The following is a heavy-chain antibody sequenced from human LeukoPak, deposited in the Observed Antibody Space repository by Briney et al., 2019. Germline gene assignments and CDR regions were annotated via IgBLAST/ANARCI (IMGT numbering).Heavy chain of an antibody. D-gene: IGHD3-10*01. CDR3: ARGQRSGSYYIRSNWFDP. CDR2: INHSGST. V-gene: IGHV4-34*01. J-gene: IGHJ5*02. CDR1: GGSFSGYY. Sequence: SETLSLTCAVYGGSFSGYYWSWIRQPPGKGLEWIGEINHSGSTNYNPSLKGRVTISVDTSKNQFSLKLSSVTAADTAVYYCARGQRSGSYYIRSNWFDPWGQGTLVTVSS.